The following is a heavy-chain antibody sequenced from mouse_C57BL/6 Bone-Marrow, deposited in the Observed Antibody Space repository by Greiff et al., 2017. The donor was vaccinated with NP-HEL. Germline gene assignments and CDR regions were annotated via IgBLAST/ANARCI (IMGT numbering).Heavy chain of an antibody. Sequence: EVQLQQSGPGLVKPSQSLSLTCSVTGYSITSGYYWNWIRQFPGNKLEWMGYISYDGSNNYNPSLKNRISITRDTSKNQFFLKLNSVTTEDTATYYCARERGSSFYAMDYWGQGTSVTVSS. V-gene: IGHV3-6*01. D-gene: IGHD1-1*01. J-gene: IGHJ4*01. CDR1: GYSITSGYY. CDR3: ARERGSSFYAMDY. CDR2: ISYDGSN.